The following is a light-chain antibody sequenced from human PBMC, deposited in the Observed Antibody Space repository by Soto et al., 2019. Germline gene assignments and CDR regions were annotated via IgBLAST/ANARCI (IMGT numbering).Light chain of an antibody. CDR1: SSDVGGYNY. J-gene: IGLJ1*01. V-gene: IGLV2-14*01. CDR3: SSYTTSSTYV. CDR2: DVS. Sequence: QSVLTQPASVSGSPGQSIAISCTGTSSDVGGYNYVSWYQQHPGKAPKLILCDVSNRPSGVSDRFSGSKSGNTASLTISGLQTEGEADYYCSSYTTSSTYVFGTGTKVTVL.